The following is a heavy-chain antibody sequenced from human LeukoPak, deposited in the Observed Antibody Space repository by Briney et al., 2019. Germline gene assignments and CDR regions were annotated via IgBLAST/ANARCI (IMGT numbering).Heavy chain of an antibody. D-gene: IGHD1-26*01. CDR2: IRSKAYGGTA. J-gene: IGHJ4*02. CDR1: GFTFSSYE. V-gene: IGHV3-49*04. Sequence: GGSLRLSCAASGFTFSSYEMNWVRQAPGKGLERVGVIRSKAYGGTAEYAASVKGRFTISRDDSKSIAYLQMSSLKTEDTAVYYCTSDEGEDTSYWGQGTLVTVSS. CDR3: TSDEGEDTSY.